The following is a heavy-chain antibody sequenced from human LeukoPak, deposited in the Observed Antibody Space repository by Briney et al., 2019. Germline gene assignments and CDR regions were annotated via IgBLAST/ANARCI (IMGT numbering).Heavy chain of an antibody. Sequence: GASVKVSCKASGYTFTSYDINWVRQATGQGLEWMGWMNPNSGNTGYAQKFQGRVTITRDTSISTAYMELSGLRSEDTAVYFCARYCSRTSCYTRFDYWGQGTLVTVSS. CDR3: ARYCSRTSCYTRFDY. D-gene: IGHD2-2*02. CDR2: MNPNSGNT. CDR1: GYTFTSYD. V-gene: IGHV1-8*01. J-gene: IGHJ4*02.